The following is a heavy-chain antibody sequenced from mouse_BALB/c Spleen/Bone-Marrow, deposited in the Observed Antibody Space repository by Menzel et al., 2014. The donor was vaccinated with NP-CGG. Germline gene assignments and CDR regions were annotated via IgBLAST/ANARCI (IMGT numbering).Heavy chain of an antibody. CDR3: AREDGYYGMDY. Sequence: QLKQSGPELVKPGASVKMSCKASGYTFTSYVLHWVKQKPGQGLEWIGYINPYNDGTKSNEKFKGKATLTSDKSSSTAYMELSSLTSEDSAVYYCAREDGYYGMDYWGQGTSVTVSS. CDR2: INPYNDGT. V-gene: IGHV1-14*01. J-gene: IGHJ4*01. CDR1: GYTFTSYV. D-gene: IGHD2-3*01.